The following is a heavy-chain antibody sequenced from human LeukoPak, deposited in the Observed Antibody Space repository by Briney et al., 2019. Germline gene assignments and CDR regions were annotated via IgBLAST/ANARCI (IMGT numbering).Heavy chain of an antibody. J-gene: IGHJ4*02. CDR2: IKHGGGT. CDR1: VGSFSDYP. Sequence: SETLSLTCAIYVGSFSDYPWTWIRQPPGKGLEWIGQIKHGGGTKYNPSLNSRATMSLDTSKNQSSLKMTSVTAADTATYYCARGAPGYWGQGTLVTVSS. CDR3: ARGAPGY. V-gene: IGHV4-34*01.